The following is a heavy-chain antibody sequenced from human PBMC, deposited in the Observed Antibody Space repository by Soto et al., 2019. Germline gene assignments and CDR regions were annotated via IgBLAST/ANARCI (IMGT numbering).Heavy chain of an antibody. CDR3: ARGSGYYYWDDY. Sequence: SVKVSCKASGGTFSSYAISWGRQAPGQGLEWMGGIIPIFGTANYAQKFQGRVTITADESTSTAYMELSSLRSEYTAVYYCARGSGYYYWDDYWGQGTLVTVSS. D-gene: IGHD3-22*01. J-gene: IGHJ4*02. CDR1: GGTFSSYA. CDR2: IIPIFGTA. V-gene: IGHV1-69*13.